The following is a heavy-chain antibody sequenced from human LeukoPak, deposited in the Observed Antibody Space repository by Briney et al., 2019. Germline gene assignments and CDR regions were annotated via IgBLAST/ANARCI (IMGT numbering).Heavy chain of an antibody. CDR3: ARVGDSGAFDI. CDR2: MSSSGDRT. J-gene: IGHJ3*02. CDR1: GFTLSDYP. V-gene: IGHV3-64*01. D-gene: IGHD3-10*01. Sequence: GGSLRLSCAASGFTLSDYPMHWIRQAPGKGLEYVSAMSSSGDRTYYANSVKGRFTISRDISKNTLYLQMGSLRAEDMAVYYCARVGDSGAFDIWGQETMVTVSS.